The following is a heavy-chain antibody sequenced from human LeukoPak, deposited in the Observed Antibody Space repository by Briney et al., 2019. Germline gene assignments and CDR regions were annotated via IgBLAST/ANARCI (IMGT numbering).Heavy chain of an antibody. V-gene: IGHV1-69*13. CDR3: ARGGIYSNYPDY. D-gene: IGHD4-11*01. Sequence: GASVKVSCKASGYTFTSYDINWVRQAPGQGLEWMGGIIPIFGTANYAQKFQGRVTITADESTSTAYMELSSLRSEDTAVYYCARGGIYSNYPDYWGQGTLVTVSS. CDR1: GYTFTSYD. CDR2: IIPIFGTA. J-gene: IGHJ4*02.